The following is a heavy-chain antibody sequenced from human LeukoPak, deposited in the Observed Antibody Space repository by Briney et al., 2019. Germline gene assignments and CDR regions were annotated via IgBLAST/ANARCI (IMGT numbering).Heavy chain of an antibody. D-gene: IGHD6-13*01. J-gene: IGHJ4*02. CDR2: INHSGST. CDR3: ARQQLVLTDY. V-gene: IGHV4-34*01. Sequence: PSETLSLTCAVYGGSFSGYYWGWIRQPPGKGLEWIGEINHSGSTNYNPSLKSRVTISVDTSKNQFSLKLSSVTAADTAVYYCARQQLVLTDYWGQGTLVTVSS. CDR1: GGSFSGYY.